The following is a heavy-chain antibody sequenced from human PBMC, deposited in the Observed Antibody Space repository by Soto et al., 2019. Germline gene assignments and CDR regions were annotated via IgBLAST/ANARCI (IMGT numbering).Heavy chain of an antibody. D-gene: IGHD3-10*01. CDR2: ISGRGDRT. Sequence: EVRLLESGGGLVQPGGSLRLSCAASGFSVSTYAMSWVRQAPGKGLEWVSYISGRGDRTNYADSVKGRFTISRDNSKNTLTLQMSSLRVEDTALYYCAKEENYGRTHAFDVWGQGTMVTVSS. CDR3: AKEENYGRTHAFDV. V-gene: IGHV3-23*01. J-gene: IGHJ3*01. CDR1: GFSVSTYA.